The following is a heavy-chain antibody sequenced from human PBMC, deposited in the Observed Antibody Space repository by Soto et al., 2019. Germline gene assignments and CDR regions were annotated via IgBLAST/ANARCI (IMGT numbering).Heavy chain of an antibody. CDR1: GFTFRNYD. CDR2: ISAAGDP. Sequence: EVQLVESGGGLVQPGGSLRLSCEASGFTFRNYDMHWVRQGTGKGLEWVSGISAAGDPDYADSVEGRFTISRENAQNSFFLQMNSLRVGDTAVYYCARTDRDFYGLDVWDQGTTVIFSS. J-gene: IGHJ6*02. V-gene: IGHV3-13*05. CDR3: ARTDRDFYGLDV.